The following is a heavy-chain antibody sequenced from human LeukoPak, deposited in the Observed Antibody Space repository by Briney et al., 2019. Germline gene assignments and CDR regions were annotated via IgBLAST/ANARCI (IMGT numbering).Heavy chain of an antibody. V-gene: IGHV3-74*01. J-gene: IGHJ3*02. Sequence: PGGSLRLSCAASGFTFSSYSMNWVRQAPGKGLVWVSRINSDGSSTSYADSVKGRFTISRDNAKNTLYLQMNSLRAEDTAVYYCARGDWMATIYAFDIWGQGTMVTVSS. CDR2: INSDGSST. CDR3: ARGDWMATIYAFDI. D-gene: IGHD5-24*01. CDR1: GFTFSSYS.